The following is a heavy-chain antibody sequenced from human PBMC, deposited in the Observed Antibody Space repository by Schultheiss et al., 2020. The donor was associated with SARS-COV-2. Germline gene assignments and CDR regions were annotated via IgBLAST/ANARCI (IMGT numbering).Heavy chain of an antibody. CDR3: AKGQIQYVHYMDV. V-gene: IGHV3-20*04. CDR1: GFTFDDYG. Sequence: GGSLRLSCAASGFTFDDYGMSWVRQAPGKGLEWVSGINWNGGSTGYADSVKGRFTVSRDNSKNSLYLQMNSLRAEDTAVYYCAKGQIQYVHYMDVWGKGTTVTVSS. CDR2: INWNGGST. J-gene: IGHJ6*03. D-gene: IGHD4-11*01.